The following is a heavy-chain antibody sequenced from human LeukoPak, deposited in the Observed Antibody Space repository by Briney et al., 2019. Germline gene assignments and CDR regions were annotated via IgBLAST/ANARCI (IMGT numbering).Heavy chain of an antibody. Sequence: GGSLRLSCAASGFTFSSYWMHWVRQAPGKGLVWVSRISPDGSTTGHADSVKGRFTISRDSAKNSLYLQMNSLRAEDTAVYYCARDRGDNDYWGQGTLVTVSS. D-gene: IGHD4-17*01. J-gene: IGHJ4*02. V-gene: IGHV3-74*01. CDR3: ARDRGDNDY. CDR2: ISPDGSTT. CDR1: GFTFSSYW.